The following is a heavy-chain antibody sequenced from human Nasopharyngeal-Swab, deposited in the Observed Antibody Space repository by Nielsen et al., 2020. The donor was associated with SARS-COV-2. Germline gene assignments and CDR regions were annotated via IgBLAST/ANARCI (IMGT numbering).Heavy chain of an antibody. D-gene: IGHD4-17*01. J-gene: IGHJ4*02. CDR1: GLTFSSYG. V-gene: IGHV3-33*08. CDR3: ARGGFRGTYGDYLDY. CDR2: IWYDGSNK. Sequence: GGSLRLSCAASGLTFSSYGMHWVRQAPGKGLEWVAVIWYDGSNKYYADSVKGRFTISRDNSKNTLYLQMNSLRAEDTAVYYCARGGFRGTYGDYLDYWGQGTLVTVSS.